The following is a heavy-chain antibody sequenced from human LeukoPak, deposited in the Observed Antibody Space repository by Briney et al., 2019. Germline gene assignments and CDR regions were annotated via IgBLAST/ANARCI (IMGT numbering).Heavy chain of an antibody. D-gene: IGHD4-23*01. CDR2: IKSDGSNT. Sequence: GGSLRLSCAASGFTFSSYWMHWVRQAPGKGLVWVSRIKSDGSNTNYAGSVKGRFTISRDNAKNTLYLQMNSLRAEDTVVYYCTRVGDYGGNWAWYFDLWGRGTLVTVSS. CDR1: GFTFSSYW. V-gene: IGHV3-74*01. CDR3: TRVGDYGGNWAWYFDL. J-gene: IGHJ2*01.